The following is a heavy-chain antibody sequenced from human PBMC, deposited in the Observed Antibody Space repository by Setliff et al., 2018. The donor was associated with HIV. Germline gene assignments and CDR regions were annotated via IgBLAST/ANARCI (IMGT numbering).Heavy chain of an antibody. CDR3: ARTSTTTGTTLNWFDP. D-gene: IGHD1-1*01. CDR1: GFTLSTYT. CDR2: ISSNIIYI. J-gene: IGHJ5*02. Sequence: SCAASGFTLSTYTMNWVRQAPGKGLEWISSISSNIIYIYYADSVRGRFTISRDNAKNSLYLQMNSLRVEDTAVYYCARTSTTTGTTLNWFDPWGQGTLVTV. V-gene: IGHV3-21*01.